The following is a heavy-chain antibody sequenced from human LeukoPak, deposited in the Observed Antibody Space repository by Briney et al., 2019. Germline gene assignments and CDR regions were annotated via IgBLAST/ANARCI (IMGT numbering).Heavy chain of an antibody. J-gene: IGHJ4*02. CDR3: AKTYYDFWSGYFVDY. Sequence: GGSLRLSCAASGFTFSSYAMHWVRQAPGKGLEGVAVISYDGSNKYYADSVKGRFTISRDNSKNTLYLQMNSLRDEDTAVYYCAKTYYDFWSGYFVDYWGQGTLVTVSS. D-gene: IGHD3-3*01. CDR1: GFTFSSYA. CDR2: ISYDGSNK. V-gene: IGHV3-30*04.